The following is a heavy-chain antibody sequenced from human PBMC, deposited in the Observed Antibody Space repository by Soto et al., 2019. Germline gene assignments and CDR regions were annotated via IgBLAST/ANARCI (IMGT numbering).Heavy chain of an antibody. CDR2: ISGSGGST. D-gene: IGHD4-17*01. CDR1: GFTFSSYA. J-gene: IGHJ4*02. V-gene: IGHV3-23*01. Sequence: GGSLRLSCAASGFTFSSYAMSWVRQAPGKGLEWVSAISGSGGSTYYAESVKGRFTISRDNSKNTLDLQMNSLRADDTAVYYCAKKLTTVTPRLGAPPDYWGQGTLVTVSS. CDR3: AKKLTTVTPRLGAPPDY.